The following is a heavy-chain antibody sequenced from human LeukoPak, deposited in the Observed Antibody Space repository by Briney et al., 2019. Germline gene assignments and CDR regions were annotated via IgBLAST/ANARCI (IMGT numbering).Heavy chain of an antibody. CDR3: ARRPEGGY. CDR1: RGSISSSSYY. Sequence: PSETLSLTCTDSRGSISSSSYYWGWIRQPPGKGLEWIGSIYYSGSTYYNPSLKSRVTISVDTSKNQFSLKLSSVTAADTAVYYCARRPEGGYWGQGTLVTVSS. V-gene: IGHV4-39*01. J-gene: IGHJ4*02. D-gene: IGHD1-26*01. CDR2: IYYSGST.